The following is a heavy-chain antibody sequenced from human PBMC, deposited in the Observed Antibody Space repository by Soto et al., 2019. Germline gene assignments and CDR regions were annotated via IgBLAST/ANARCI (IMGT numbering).Heavy chain of an antibody. CDR2: TRSKGNNYAT. D-gene: IGHD1-26*01. CDR1: GFTFGDYY. Sequence: EVQLVESGGGLVQPGGSLRLSCAASGFTFGDYYMDWVRQVPGKGLEWIGRTRSKGNNYATEYVSSVKGRFTISRDDSKDSMYLQMNTLKTEGTAVYYGARDTGGSYDYWGQGALVIVSS. CDR3: ARDTGGSYDY. V-gene: IGHV3-72*01. J-gene: IGHJ4*02.